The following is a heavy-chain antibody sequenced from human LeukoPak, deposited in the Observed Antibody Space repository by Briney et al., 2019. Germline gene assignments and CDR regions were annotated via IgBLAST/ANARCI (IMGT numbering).Heavy chain of an antibody. D-gene: IGHD6-19*01. CDR1: GGSISSYY. V-gene: IGHV4-4*09. Sequence: PSETLSLTCTVSGGSISSYYWSWIRQPPGKGLEWIEYIYTSRSTKYNPSLKSRATISVDTSKNQFSLNLSSVTAADTAVYYCARPHSSGWYGAFDTWGQGTMVTVSS. J-gene: IGHJ3*02. CDR2: IYTSRST. CDR3: ARPHSSGWYGAFDT.